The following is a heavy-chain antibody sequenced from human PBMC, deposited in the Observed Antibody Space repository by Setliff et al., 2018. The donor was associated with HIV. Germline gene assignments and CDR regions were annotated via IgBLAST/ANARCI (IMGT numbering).Heavy chain of an antibody. Sequence: SETLSLTCIVSGYFINSGYYWGWVRQPPGKGLEWIGSVYHSGSTYYKPSLKSRLTISVDTSKNKLSLKVSSVTAADTAVYYCARLEAVHYNWNNWFDPWGQGTLVTSPQ. D-gene: IGHD1-20*01. V-gene: IGHV4-38-2*02. J-gene: IGHJ5*02. CDR3: ARLEAVHYNWNNWFDP. CDR2: VYHSGST. CDR1: GYFINSGYY.